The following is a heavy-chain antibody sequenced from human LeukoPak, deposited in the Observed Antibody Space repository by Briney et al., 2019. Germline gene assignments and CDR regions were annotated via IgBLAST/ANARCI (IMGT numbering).Heavy chain of an antibody. J-gene: IGHJ3*02. V-gene: IGHV3-30-3*01. D-gene: IGHD2-21*02. CDR3: ARESPHIVVVTADAFDI. Sequence: GGSLRLSCAASGFTFSSYAMHWVRQAPGKGLEWVAVISYDGSNKYYADSVKGRFTISRDNSKNTLYLQMNSLRAEDTAVYYCARESPHIVVVTADAFDIWGQGTTVTVSS. CDR1: GFTFSSYA. CDR2: ISYDGSNK.